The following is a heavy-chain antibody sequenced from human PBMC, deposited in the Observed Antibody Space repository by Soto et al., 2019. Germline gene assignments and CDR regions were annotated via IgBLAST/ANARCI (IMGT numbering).Heavy chain of an antibody. CDR3: AMVDVYVTPSPQDV. D-gene: IGHD3-16*01. V-gene: IGHV1-18*01. CDR2: INAYNGNT. CDR1: GYSFTRYG. J-gene: IGHJ6*02. Sequence: QVQLVQSGAEVKNPGASVKVSCKASGYSFTRYGIGWARQAPGQGREWMGWINAYNGNTNYAQNLQGRLTLTTDTPATAAYMELRSLRSNDTAIYYCAMVDVYVTPSPQDVRGQGTTVTVSS.